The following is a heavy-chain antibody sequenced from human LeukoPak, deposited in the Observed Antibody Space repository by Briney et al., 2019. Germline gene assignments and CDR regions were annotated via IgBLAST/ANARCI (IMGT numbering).Heavy chain of an antibody. V-gene: IGHV4-39*01. CDR1: GASISSTTYY. CDR3: AGSLGSADFWSGYLTGYYYYYYMDV. J-gene: IGHJ6*03. CDR2: IYYSGST. Sequence: SETLSLTCTVSGASISSTTYYWGWIRQPPRKGLEWIASIYYSGSTYYNPSLKSRVTISVDTSKNQFSLKLSSVTAADTAVYYCAGSLGSADFWSGYLTGYYYYYYMDVWGKGTTVTVS. D-gene: IGHD3-3*01.